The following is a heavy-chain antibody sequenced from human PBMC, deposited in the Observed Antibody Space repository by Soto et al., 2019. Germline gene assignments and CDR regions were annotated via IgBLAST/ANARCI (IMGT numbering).Heavy chain of an antibody. D-gene: IGHD3-3*01. CDR3: AHSLYDFWSGYMTVGWFDP. Sequence: SGPTLVKPTQTLTLTCTFSGFSLSTSGVGVGWIRQPPGKALEWLALIYWDDDKRYSPSLKSRLTITKDTSKNQVVLTMTNMDPVDTATYYCAHSLYDFWSGYMTVGWFDPWGQGTLVTVSS. J-gene: IGHJ5*02. CDR1: GFSLSTSGVG. CDR2: IYWDDDK. V-gene: IGHV2-5*02.